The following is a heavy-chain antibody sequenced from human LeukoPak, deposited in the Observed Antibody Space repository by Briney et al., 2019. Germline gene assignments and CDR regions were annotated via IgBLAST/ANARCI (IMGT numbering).Heavy chain of an antibody. CDR3: ARQGMGYDILTGYYNPGPFDY. D-gene: IGHD3-9*01. V-gene: IGHV4-59*08. CDR1: GGSISSYY. J-gene: IGHJ4*02. Sequence: SETLSLTCTVSGGSISSYYWSWIRQPPGKGLEWIGYIYYSGSTNYNPSLKSRVTISVDTSKNQFSLKLSSVTAADTAVYYCARQGMGYDILTGYYNPGPFDYWGQGTLVTVSS. CDR2: IYYSGST.